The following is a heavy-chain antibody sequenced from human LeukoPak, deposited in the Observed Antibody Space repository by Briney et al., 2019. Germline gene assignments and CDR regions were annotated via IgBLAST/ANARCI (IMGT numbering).Heavy chain of an antibody. CDR1: GFIFKSYW. CDR2: IKQDGSEE. D-gene: IGHD3-10*01. Sequence: GALRLSCAASGFIFKSYWMSWVRQAPGKGLEWVANIKQDGSEENYVDSVRGRFTISRDNAKKSLYLQMNGLRAEDTAVYYCARESVLSYYYGPGSVNFDYWGQGTLVSVSS. CDR3: ARESVLSYYYGPGSVNFDY. J-gene: IGHJ4*02. V-gene: IGHV3-7*01.